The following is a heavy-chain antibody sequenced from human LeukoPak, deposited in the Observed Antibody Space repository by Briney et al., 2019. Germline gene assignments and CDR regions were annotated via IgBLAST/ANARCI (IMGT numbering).Heavy chain of an antibody. CDR1: GYTFTGYY. Sequence: AAVKVSFKASGYTFTGYYMHWVRQAPGQGLEWMGWINPDNGGTNYAQKFQGRVTMTRDMSISTAYMELSRLRSDDTAVYYCARDPSNSGYDYLYYFDYWGQGTLVTVSS. CDR3: ARDPSNSGYDYLYYFDY. D-gene: IGHD5-12*01. V-gene: IGHV1-2*02. CDR2: INPDNGGT. J-gene: IGHJ4*02.